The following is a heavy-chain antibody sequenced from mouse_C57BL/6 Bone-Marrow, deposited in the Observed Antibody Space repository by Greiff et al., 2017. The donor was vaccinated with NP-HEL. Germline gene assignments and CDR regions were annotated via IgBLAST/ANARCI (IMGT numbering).Heavy chain of an antibody. CDR2: ISSGGSYT. Sequence: EVQGVESGGDLVKPGGSLKLSCAASGFTFSSYGMSWVRQTPDKRLEWVATISSGGSYTYYPDSVKGRFTISRDNAKNTLYLQMSSLKSEDTAMYYCARPYSTLAWFAYWGQGTLVTVSA. V-gene: IGHV5-6*01. J-gene: IGHJ3*01. D-gene: IGHD2-5*01. CDR3: ARPYSTLAWFAY. CDR1: GFTFSSYG.